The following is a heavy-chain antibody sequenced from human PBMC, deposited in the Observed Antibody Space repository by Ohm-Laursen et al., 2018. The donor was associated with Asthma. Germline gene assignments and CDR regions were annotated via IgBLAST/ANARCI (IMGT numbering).Heavy chain of an antibody. CDR3: ARSTHNWFDP. J-gene: IGHJ5*02. Sequence: TQTLTLTCTFSGFSLSTSGVRVSWIRQPPGKALEWLARIDWDDAKIYSTSLKTRLTISKDTSKNQVVLTMTNVDPVDTATYYCARSTHNWFDPWGQGTLVTVSS. CDR1: GFSLSTSGVR. CDR2: IDWDDAK. V-gene: IGHV2-70*04.